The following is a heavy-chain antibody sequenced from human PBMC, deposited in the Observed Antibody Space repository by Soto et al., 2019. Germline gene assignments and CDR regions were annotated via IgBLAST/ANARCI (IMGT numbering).Heavy chain of an antibody. CDR2: ISTYNGNT. V-gene: IGHV1-18*01. Sequence: QVQLVQSGAEVKKPGASVKVSCKASGYTFISYGISWVRQAPGQGLEWMGWISTYNGNTNYAQNLQGRVTMTTDTSTSTAYIQLRSLRYDDSALYYCARDNPLFDSWAQGTLVTVSS. J-gene: IGHJ4*02. CDR1: GYTFISYG. CDR3: ARDNPLFDS.